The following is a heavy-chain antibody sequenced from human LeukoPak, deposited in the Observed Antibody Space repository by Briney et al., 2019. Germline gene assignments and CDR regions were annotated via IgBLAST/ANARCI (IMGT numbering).Heavy chain of an antibody. CDR3: AKDDGTN. Sequence: GGSLRLSCAASGFTFYTYAMSWVRQAPGKGPEWVSGISGSGTYTAYADSVKGRCTISRDNSKNTLYLQMNSLRAEDTDVYYCAKDDGTNWGQGTLVTVSS. CDR2: ISGSGTYT. J-gene: IGHJ4*02. CDR1: GFTFYTYA. V-gene: IGHV3-23*01. D-gene: IGHD1-14*01.